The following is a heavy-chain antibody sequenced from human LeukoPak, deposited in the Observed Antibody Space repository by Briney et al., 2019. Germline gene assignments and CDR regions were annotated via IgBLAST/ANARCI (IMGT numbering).Heavy chain of an antibody. CDR2: IIAIFGTA. D-gene: IGHD6-13*01. Sequence: SVKVSCKASGGTFSSYAISWVRQAPGQGLEWVGGIIAIFGTANYAQKFQGRVTITADESTSTAYMELSSLRSEDTAVYYCARPGIAAAGTSPGDYYGMDVWGKGTTVTVSS. V-gene: IGHV1-69*13. CDR3: ARPGIAAAGTSPGDYYGMDV. CDR1: GGTFSSYA. J-gene: IGHJ6*04.